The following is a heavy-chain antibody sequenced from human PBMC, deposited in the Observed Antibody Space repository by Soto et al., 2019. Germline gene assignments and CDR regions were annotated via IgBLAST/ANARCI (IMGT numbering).Heavy chain of an antibody. V-gene: IGHV3-30*18. J-gene: IGHJ6*02. D-gene: IGHD6-19*01. CDR3: AKDHIAVAGTPHYGMDV. Sequence: GGSLRLSCAASGFTFSSYGMHWVRQAPGKGLEWVAVISYDGSNKYYADSVKGRFTISRDNSKNTLYLQMNSLRAEDTAVYYCAKDHIAVAGTPHYGMDVWGQGTTVTVSS. CDR2: ISYDGSNK. CDR1: GFTFSSYG.